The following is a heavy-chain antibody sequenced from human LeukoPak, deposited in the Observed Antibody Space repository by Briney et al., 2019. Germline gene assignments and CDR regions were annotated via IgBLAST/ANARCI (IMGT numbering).Heavy chain of an antibody. V-gene: IGHV3-30*02. D-gene: IGHD6-13*01. J-gene: IGHJ4*02. CDR3: AKTNSSSWYREYYFDY. Sequence: GGSLRLSCAASGFTFSSYGMHWVRQAPGKGLEWVAFIRYDGSNKYYADSVKGRFTISRDNSKNTLYLQMNSLRAEDTAVYYCAKTNSSSWYREYYFDYWGQGTLVTVSS. CDR1: GFTFSSYG. CDR2: IRYDGSNK.